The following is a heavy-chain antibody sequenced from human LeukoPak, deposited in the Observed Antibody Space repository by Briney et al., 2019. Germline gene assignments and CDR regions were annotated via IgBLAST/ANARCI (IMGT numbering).Heavy chain of an antibody. D-gene: IGHD3-16*01. CDR2: IYHSGST. Sequence: SETLSLTCSVSGYSISSGYYWGWIRQPPGKGLEWIGSIYHSGSTYYNPSLKSRVTISVDTSKNQFSLSLSSVTAADTAVYYCASYTDAFDIWGQGTMVTVSS. V-gene: IGHV4-38-2*02. J-gene: IGHJ3*02. CDR1: GYSISSGYY. CDR3: ASYTDAFDI.